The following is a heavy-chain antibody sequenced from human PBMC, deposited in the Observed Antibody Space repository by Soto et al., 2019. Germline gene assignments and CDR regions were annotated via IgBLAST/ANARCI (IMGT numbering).Heavy chain of an antibody. V-gene: IGHV1-46*01. Sequence: QVQLVQSGAEVKKPGASVKVSCKASGYTFTSYYMHWVRQAPGQGLEGMGIINPSGGSTSYAQKFQGRVTMTRDTSTSTVYMELSSLRSEDTAVYYCARDGTVGSGSLSNYYYYYGMDVWGQGTTVTVSS. CDR1: GYTFTSYY. CDR2: INPSGGST. CDR3: ARDGTVGSGSLSNYYYYYGMDV. D-gene: IGHD3-10*01. J-gene: IGHJ6*02.